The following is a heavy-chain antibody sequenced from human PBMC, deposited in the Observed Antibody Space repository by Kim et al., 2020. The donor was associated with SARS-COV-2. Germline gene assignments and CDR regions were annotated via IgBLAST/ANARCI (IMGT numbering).Heavy chain of an antibody. CDR3: SRFGLDAALYY. CDR1: GFSLSKCW. V-gene: IGHV3-7*01. J-gene: IGHJ4*02. CDR2: IKPDGSEE. Sequence: VGCLRLSCAAAGFSLSKCWMACVREPLGNGLDVVANIKPDGSEEYYVDSVKGRFTISRDNYKNSRDLQMNSLRCEHTAFSSFSRFGLDAALYYWGQGTL. D-gene: IGHD3-9*01.